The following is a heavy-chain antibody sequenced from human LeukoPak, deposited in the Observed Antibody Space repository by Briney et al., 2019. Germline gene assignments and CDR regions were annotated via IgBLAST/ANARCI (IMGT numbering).Heavy chain of an antibody. CDR3: ARDVGTTGWHTFDY. CDR1: GDSVSSNNGA. Sequence: SQTLSLTCAISGDSVSSNNGAWNWIRQSPSRGLEWLGRTYYRSKWYNDYAESLISRITISPVTSKNQFSLQLYSVTPEDTAVYYCARDVGTTGWHTFDYWGQGALVTVSS. D-gene: IGHD3-9*01. J-gene: IGHJ4*02. V-gene: IGHV6-1*01. CDR2: TYYRSKWYN.